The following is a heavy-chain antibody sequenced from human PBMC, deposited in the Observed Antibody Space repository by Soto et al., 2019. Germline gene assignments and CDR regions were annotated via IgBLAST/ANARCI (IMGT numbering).Heavy chain of an antibody. CDR3: ARDTKIPANAIHDGR. V-gene: IGHV1-2*02. CDR1: GYTFTDYF. Sequence: VEMVQSGAEVKTPGASVKVSCKASGYTFTDYFIHWVRQAPGQGLEWMGWINPNSGGTNYAQKFQGRVTMTRDTSITTVYMDLRRLRSDDTATYYCARDTKIPANAIHDGRWGQGTLVTVSS. J-gene: IGHJ4*02. CDR2: INPNSGGT. D-gene: IGHD2-2*01.